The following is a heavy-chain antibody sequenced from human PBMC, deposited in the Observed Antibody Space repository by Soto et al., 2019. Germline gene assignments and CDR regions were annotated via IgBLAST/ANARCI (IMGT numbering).Heavy chain of an antibody. CDR2: IYSGGST. V-gene: IGHV3-66*01. CDR3: ARDISGLNFFDY. Sequence: GGSLRLSCAASGFTVSSNYMSWVRQAPGKGLEWVSVIYSGGSTYYADSVKGRFTISRDNSKNTLYLQMNSLRAEDTAVYYCARDISGLNFFDYWGQGTLVTSPQ. J-gene: IGHJ4*02. CDR1: GFTVSSNY. D-gene: IGHD3-10*01.